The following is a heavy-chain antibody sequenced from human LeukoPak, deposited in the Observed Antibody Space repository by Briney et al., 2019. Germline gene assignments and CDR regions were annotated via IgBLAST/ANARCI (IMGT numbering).Heavy chain of an antibody. V-gene: IGHV4-61*02. J-gene: IGHJ6*03. D-gene: IGHD6-19*01. CDR2: IYTSGST. CDR1: GGSISSGSYY. CDR3: ARGWEARQWLVRSRLYYYYMDV. Sequence: PSETLSLTCTVSGGSISSGSYYWSWIRQPAGKGLEWIGRIYTSGSTNYNPSLKSRVTISVDTSKNQFSLKLSSVTAADTAVYYCARGWEARQWLVRSRLYYYYMDVWGKGTTVTVSS.